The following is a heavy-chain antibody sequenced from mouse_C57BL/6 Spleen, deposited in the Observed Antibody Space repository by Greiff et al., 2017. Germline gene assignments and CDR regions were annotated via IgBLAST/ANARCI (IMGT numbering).Heavy chain of an antibody. CDR2: INPYNGGT. J-gene: IGHJ2*01. D-gene: IGHD2-3*01. CDR3: AHDNSFDY. CDR1: GYTFTDYY. V-gene: IGHV1-19*01. Sequence: VQLKQSGPVLVKPGASVKMSCKASGYTFTDYYMNWVKQSHGKSLEWIGAINPYNGGTSYNQKFKGKATLTVDKSSSTAYMELNSLTSEDSAVYYCAHDNSFDYWGQGTTLTVSS.